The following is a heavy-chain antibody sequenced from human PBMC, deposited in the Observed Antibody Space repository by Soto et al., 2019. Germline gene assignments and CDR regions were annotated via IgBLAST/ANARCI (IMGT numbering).Heavy chain of an antibody. CDR3: AKHPIVVVPAAKFWFDP. Sequence: GESLKISCAASGFTFSSYAMSWVRQAPGKGLEWVSAISGSGGSTYYADSAKGRFTISRDNSKNTLYLQMNSLRAEDTAVYYCAKHPIVVVPAAKFWFDPWGQGTLVTVSS. D-gene: IGHD2-2*01. CDR1: GFTFSSYA. J-gene: IGHJ5*02. V-gene: IGHV3-23*01. CDR2: ISGSGGST.